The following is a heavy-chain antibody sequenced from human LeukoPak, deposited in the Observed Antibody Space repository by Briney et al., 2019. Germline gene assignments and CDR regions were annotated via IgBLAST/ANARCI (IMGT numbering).Heavy chain of an antibody. CDR1: GFTFSSYS. D-gene: IGHD5-24*01. V-gene: IGHV3-48*04. J-gene: IGHJ5*02. Sequence: PGGSLRLSCAASGFTFSSYSLNWVRQAPGKGLEWVSYISSSSSTIYYADSVKGRFTISRDNAKNSLYLQMNSLRAEDTAVYYCARGRPGYIGIGWFDPWGQGTLVTVSS. CDR3: ARGRPGYIGIGWFDP. CDR2: ISSSSSTI.